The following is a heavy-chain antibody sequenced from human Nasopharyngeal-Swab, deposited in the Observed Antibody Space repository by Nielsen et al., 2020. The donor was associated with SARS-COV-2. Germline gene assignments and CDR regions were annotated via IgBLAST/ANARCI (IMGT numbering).Heavy chain of an antibody. CDR2: ILYDGSNK. Sequence: VRQAPGKGLEWGAVILYDGSNKYYADSVKGRFTISRDNSKNTLYLQMNNLRAEDTAVYYCASLGDSSGYYYRIDGYAHDAHDAFDIWGQGTMVTVSS. V-gene: IGHV3-30-3*01. D-gene: IGHD3-22*01. J-gene: IGHJ3*02. CDR3: ASLGDSSGYYYRIDGYAHDAHDAFDI.